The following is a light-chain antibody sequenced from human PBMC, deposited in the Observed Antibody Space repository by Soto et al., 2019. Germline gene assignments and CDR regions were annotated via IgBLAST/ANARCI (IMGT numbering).Light chain of an antibody. CDR1: GSNIGAGFD. J-gene: IGLJ2*01. CDR3: QSYDSSLGAV. Sequence: QSVLTQPPSVSGAPGQRVTISCTGRGSNIGAGFDVHWYQQLPGTVPKLLISGNTNRPSGVPDRFSGSRSGASASLAITGLQLEDEAYYYCQSYDSSLGAVFGGGTKVTVL. CDR2: GNT. V-gene: IGLV1-40*01.